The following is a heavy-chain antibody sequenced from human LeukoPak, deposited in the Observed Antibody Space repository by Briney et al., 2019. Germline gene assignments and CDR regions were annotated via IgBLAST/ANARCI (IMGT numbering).Heavy chain of an antibody. D-gene: IGHD3-10*01. V-gene: IGHV3-23*01. J-gene: IGHJ4*02. Sequence: SGGSLRLSCAASGFTFSTYAMTWVRQAPGKGLEWVSTISGSAGSPNYADSVKGRFTISRDNSKNTLSVEMNSLRAEDTAVYYCAKGFGELLSPRFDYWGQGTLVTVSS. CDR1: GFTFSTYA. CDR2: ISGSAGSP. CDR3: AKGFGELLSPRFDY.